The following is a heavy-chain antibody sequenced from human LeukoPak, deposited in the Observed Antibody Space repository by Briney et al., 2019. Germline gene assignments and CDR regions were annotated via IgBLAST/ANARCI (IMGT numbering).Heavy chain of an antibody. CDR2: IKQDGSEK. Sequence: GGSLRLSCAASGFTCSSYWMSWVRQAPGKGLEWVANIKQDGSEKYYVDSVKGRFTISRDNAKNSLYLQMNSLRAEDTAVYYCARVRGPYYFDYWGQGTLVTVSS. D-gene: IGHD1-26*01. J-gene: IGHJ4*02. V-gene: IGHV3-7*01. CDR1: GFTCSSYW. CDR3: ARVRGPYYFDY.